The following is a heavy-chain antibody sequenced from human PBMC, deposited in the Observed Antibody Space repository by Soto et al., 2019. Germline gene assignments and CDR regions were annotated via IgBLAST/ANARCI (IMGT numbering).Heavy chain of an antibody. D-gene: IGHD5-12*01. J-gene: IGHJ3*02. Sequence: EASVKVSRKASGYTFTSYGISWVRQAPGQGLEWMGWISAYNGNTNYAQKLQGRVTTTKDTSTSTAYMELRSLRSDDTAVYYCASVALPSDAFDIWGQRTMVTVSS. CDR2: ISAYNGNT. CDR1: GYTFTSYG. V-gene: IGHV1-18*01. CDR3: ASVALPSDAFDI.